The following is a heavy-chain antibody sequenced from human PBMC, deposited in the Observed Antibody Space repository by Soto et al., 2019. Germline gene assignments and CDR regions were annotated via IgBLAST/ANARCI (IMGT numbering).Heavy chain of an antibody. CDR2: IDPSDSQT. D-gene: IGHD3-22*01. V-gene: IGHV5-10-1*01. J-gene: IGHJ4*02. CDR3: AKQIYDSDTGPNFQYYFDS. Sequence: GESLKISCKGSGYSFAGYWITWVRQKPGKGLEWMGRIDPSDSQTYYSPSFRGHVTISATKSITTVFLQWSSLRASDTAMYYCAKQIYDSDTGPNFQYYFDSWGQGTPVTVSS. CDR1: GYSFAGYW.